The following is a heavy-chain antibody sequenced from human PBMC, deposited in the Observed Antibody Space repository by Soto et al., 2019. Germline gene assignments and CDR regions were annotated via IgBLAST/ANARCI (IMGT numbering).Heavy chain of an antibody. Sequence: GGSLRLSCSASGFLYSSCAMHWVRQVPGKGLEWLAVVSHDGTLYPYADSVKGRFSISRDNSKNALYLQMSSLRAEDTAVYYCARDSPPIDYWGQGTLVTVSS. V-gene: IGHV3-30*03. CDR2: VSHDGTLY. J-gene: IGHJ4*02. CDR1: GFLYSSCA. CDR3: ARDSPPIDY.